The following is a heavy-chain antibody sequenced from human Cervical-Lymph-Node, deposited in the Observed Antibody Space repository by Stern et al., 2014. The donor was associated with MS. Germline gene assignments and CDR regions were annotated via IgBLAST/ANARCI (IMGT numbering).Heavy chain of an antibody. Sequence: VQLVESGPGLVKPSQTLSLTCTVSGGSISSGGYYWSWIRQHPGKGLEWIGYIYYSGSTYYNPSLKSRVTISVDTSKNQFSLKLSSVTAADTAAYYCARAYYGSSGVDYWGQGTLVTVSS. CDR3: ARAYYGSSGVDY. CDR1: GGSISSGGYY. CDR2: IYYSGST. D-gene: IGHD3-10*01. J-gene: IGHJ4*02. V-gene: IGHV4-31*03.